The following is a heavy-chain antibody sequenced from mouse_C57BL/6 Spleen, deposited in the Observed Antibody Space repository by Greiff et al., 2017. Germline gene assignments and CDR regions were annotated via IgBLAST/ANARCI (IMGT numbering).Heavy chain of an antibody. D-gene: IGHD4-1*01. CDR2: INPSNGGT. V-gene: IGHV1-53*01. Sequence: QVQLKESGTELVKPGASVKLSCKAFGYTFTSYWMHWVKQRPGQGLEWIGNINPSNGGTNYNEKFKSKATLTVDKSSSTAYMQLSSLTSEDSAVYYCARSDWERGDYWGQGTTLTVSS. CDR3: ARSDWERGDY. CDR1: GYTFTSYW. J-gene: IGHJ2*01.